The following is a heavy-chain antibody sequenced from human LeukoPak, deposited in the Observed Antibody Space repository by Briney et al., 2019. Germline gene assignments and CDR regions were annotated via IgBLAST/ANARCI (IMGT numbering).Heavy chain of an antibody. CDR2: IHWNGDTT. Sequence: AGGSLRLSCTASGFTFDDYGMNWVRQAPGKGLGWISGIHWNGDTTNYAASVEGRFTITRDNAKNSLYLQMNSLRAEDTALYYCARGLRYYYYYYMDVWGKGTTVTVSS. D-gene: IGHD3-9*01. V-gene: IGHV3-20*04. J-gene: IGHJ6*03. CDR1: GFTFDDYG. CDR3: ARGLRYYYYYYMDV.